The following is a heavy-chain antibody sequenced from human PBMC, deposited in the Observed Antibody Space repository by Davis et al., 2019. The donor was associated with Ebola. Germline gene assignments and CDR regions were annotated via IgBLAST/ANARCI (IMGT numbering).Heavy chain of an antibody. V-gene: IGHV1-46*01. CDR3: ARGGQVFYYGSGSLIYYYGMDV. Sequence: AASVQVSCKASRYTFTSYYMHSARHAPGQGLEWMGILNPTARSTSYAQKFQGRVTMTRDTSTSTVYMELSSLRSEYTAVYYCARGGQVFYYGSGSLIYYYGMDVWGKGTTVTVSS. CDR2: LNPTARST. J-gene: IGHJ6*04. D-gene: IGHD3-10*01. CDR1: RYTFTSYY.